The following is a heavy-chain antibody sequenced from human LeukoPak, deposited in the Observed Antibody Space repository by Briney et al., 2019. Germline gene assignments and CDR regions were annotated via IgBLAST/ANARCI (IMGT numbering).Heavy chain of an antibody. Sequence: SETLSLTCSVSGGSIYSYYWTWIRQPPGKGLEWRGYIYSSGSTTYNPSLQSRVTISVDTSRNQFSLKLTSVTTADTAIYYCARSATYDYVWGSYRYYDPWGQGTLVTVSS. V-gene: IGHV4-59*01. CDR2: IYSSGST. D-gene: IGHD3-16*02. CDR1: GGSIYSYY. J-gene: IGHJ5*02. CDR3: ARSATYDYVWGSYRYYDP.